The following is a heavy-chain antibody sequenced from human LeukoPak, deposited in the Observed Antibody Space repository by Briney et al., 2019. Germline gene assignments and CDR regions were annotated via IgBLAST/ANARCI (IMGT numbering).Heavy chain of an antibody. CDR3: ARARSGSFSAAFDI. D-gene: IGHD1-26*01. V-gene: IGHV3-23*01. Sequence: PGGSLRLSCVVSGFTFSSYAMSWVRQAPGKGLEWVSGISGSGGSTYYADSVKGRFTISRDNSKNTLYLQMNSLRAEDTAVYYCARARSGSFSAAFDIWGQGTMVTVSS. CDR2: ISGSGGST. J-gene: IGHJ3*02. CDR1: GFTFSSYA.